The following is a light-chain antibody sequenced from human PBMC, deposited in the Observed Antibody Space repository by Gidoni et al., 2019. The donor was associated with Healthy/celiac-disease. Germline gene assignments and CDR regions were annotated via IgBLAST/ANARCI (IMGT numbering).Light chain of an antibody. V-gene: IGKV3-20*01. CDR1: QSVSRSY. CDR2: CAS. CDR3: QQYCSSAT. Sequence: EIVLTQYPDNLSLSPGERATLSCRDSQSVSRSYLAWYKQKPGQAPRLLIYCASSRATGIPDRFSGSGFGTDFTLTISRLEPEDFAVYYCQQYCSSATFGQGTRLEIK. J-gene: IGKJ5*01.